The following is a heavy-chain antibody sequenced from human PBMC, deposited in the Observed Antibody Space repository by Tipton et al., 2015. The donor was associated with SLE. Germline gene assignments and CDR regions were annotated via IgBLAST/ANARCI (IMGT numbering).Heavy chain of an antibody. CDR1: GGSFSGYY. J-gene: IGHJ5*02. D-gene: IGHD2-15*01. V-gene: IGHV4-34*01. CDR3: ARDGEVVVVWGWFDP. Sequence: TLSLTCAVYGGSFSGYYWSWIRQPPGKGLEWIGSIYYSGSTYYNPSLKSRVTISVDTSKNQFSLKLSSVTAADTAVYYCARDGEVVVVWGWFDPWGQGTLVTVSS. CDR2: IYYSGST.